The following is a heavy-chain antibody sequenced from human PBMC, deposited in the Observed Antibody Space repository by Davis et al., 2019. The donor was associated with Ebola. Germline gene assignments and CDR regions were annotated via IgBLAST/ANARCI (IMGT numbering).Heavy chain of an antibody. D-gene: IGHD4-17*01. V-gene: IGHV5-51*01. CDR2: IYPGDSDT. Sequence: PGGSLRLSCEGSGYSFTNYWIGWVRQMPGKGLEWMGMIYPGDSDTKYSLSFQGQVTMSADKSITTAYLQWSSLKASDTAMYYCARHRPFGDYAIDYWGQGTLVTVSS. CDR3: ARHRPFGDYAIDY. CDR1: GYSFTNYW. J-gene: IGHJ4*02.